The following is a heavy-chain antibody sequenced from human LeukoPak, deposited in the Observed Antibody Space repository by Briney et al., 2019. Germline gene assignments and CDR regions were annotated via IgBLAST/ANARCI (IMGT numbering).Heavy chain of an antibody. CDR1: GYSISSGYY. V-gene: IGHV4-38-2*01. J-gene: IGHJ4*02. CDR2: IYHSGST. D-gene: IGHD3-10*01. CDR3: ANGDLLPERFDY. Sequence: PSETLSLTCAVSGYSISSGYYWGWIRQPPGKGLEWIGSIYHSGSTYYNPSLKSRVTISVDTSKNQFSLKLSSVTAADTAVYYCANGDLLPERFDYWGQGTLVTVSS.